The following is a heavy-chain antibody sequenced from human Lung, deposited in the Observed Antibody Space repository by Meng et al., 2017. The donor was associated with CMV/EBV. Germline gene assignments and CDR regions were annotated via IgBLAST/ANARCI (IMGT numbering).Heavy chain of an antibody. Sequence: GESXKISCAASGFTFNTYAMHWVRQAPGKGLEWVAFIRFDASNKYYADSVKGRFTISRDNFKNTLFLQMNSLRPEDTAVYYCVKGIYPRTYYYYYYGLDVWXQGASVTVSS. CDR1: GFTFNTYA. V-gene: IGHV3-30*02. J-gene: IGHJ6*02. CDR3: VKGIYPRTYYYYYYGLDV. CDR2: IRFDASNK. D-gene: IGHD1-7*01.